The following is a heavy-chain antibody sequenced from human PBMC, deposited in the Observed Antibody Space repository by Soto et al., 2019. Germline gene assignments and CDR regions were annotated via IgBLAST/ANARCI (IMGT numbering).Heavy chain of an antibody. D-gene: IGHD1-1*01. Sequence: SVKVSCKASGGTFSSYAISWVRQAPGQGLEWMGGIIPIFGTANYAQKFQGRVTITADESTSTAYMELSSLRSEDTAVYYCASIPGTPIGRYYYYGLDVWGQGTTVTVSS. V-gene: IGHV1-69*13. CDR2: IIPIFGTA. CDR3: ASIPGTPIGRYYYYGLDV. J-gene: IGHJ6*02. CDR1: GGTFSSYA.